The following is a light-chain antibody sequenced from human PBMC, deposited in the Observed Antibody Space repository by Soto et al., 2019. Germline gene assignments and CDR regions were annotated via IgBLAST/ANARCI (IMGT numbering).Light chain of an antibody. Sequence: DIQMTQSPSTLSASVGDRVTITCRASQSISSWLAWYQQKPGKAPKFLIYDASTLESGVPSRFSGSGSGTEFTLTISRLQPDDFATYYCQQYNSYPYPFGQGTQLEIK. V-gene: IGKV1-5*01. J-gene: IGKJ2*01. CDR3: QQYNSYPYP. CDR2: DAS. CDR1: QSISSW.